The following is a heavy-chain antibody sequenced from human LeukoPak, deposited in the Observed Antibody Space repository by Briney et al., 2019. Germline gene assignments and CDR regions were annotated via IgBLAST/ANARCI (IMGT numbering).Heavy chain of an antibody. CDR1: GFTFSSYG. Sequence: GGSLRLSCAASGFTFSSYGMHWVRQAPGKGLEWVAVIWYDGSNKYYADSVKGRFTISRDNSKNTLYLQMNSLRAEDTAVYYCAELELPLNWFDPWGQGTLVTVSS. J-gene: IGHJ5*02. CDR2: IWYDGSNK. CDR3: AELELPLNWFDP. V-gene: IGHV3-33*06. D-gene: IGHD1-7*01.